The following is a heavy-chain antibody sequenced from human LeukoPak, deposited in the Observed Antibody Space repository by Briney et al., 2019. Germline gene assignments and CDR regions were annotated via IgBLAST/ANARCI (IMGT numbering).Heavy chain of an antibody. Sequence: ASVKVSCKASGYTFISYVINWVRQATGQGLEWMGWMNPNSGNAGYAQKFQGRVTMTRNTSISTAYMELSSLRSEDTAVYFCARRSDYYDYWSVYYYMDVWGKGTTVTVSS. CDR3: ARRSDYYDYWSVYYYMDV. CDR2: MNPNSGNA. D-gene: IGHD3-3*01. J-gene: IGHJ6*03. V-gene: IGHV1-8*01. CDR1: GYTFISYV.